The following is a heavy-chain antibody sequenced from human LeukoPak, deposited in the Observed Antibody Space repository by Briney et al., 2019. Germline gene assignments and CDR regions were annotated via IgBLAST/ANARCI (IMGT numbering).Heavy chain of an antibody. CDR2: IGSSGDIT. Sequence: GGSLRLSCAASGFTFSSYAMSWVRQAPGMGLEWVSSIGSSGDITYYADSVKGRFTISRDNSKNTLYLQMNSLRAEDTAVYYCAKGGVVVPAAPWFDYWGQGTLVTVSS. J-gene: IGHJ4*02. CDR1: GFTFSSYA. V-gene: IGHV3-23*01. CDR3: AKGGVVVPAAPWFDY. D-gene: IGHD2-2*01.